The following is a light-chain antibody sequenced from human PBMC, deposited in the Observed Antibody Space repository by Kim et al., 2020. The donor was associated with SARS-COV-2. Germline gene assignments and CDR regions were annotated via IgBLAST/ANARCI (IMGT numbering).Light chain of an antibody. CDR2: EDN. Sequence: KTVTISCPPSSGSIASNYVQWYQQRPGSAPTTVIYEDNQRPSGVPYRFSGSIDSSSNSASLTISGLKTEDEADYYCQSYDSSNLWVFGGGTQLTVL. V-gene: IGLV6-57*03. J-gene: IGLJ3*02. CDR1: SGSIASNY. CDR3: QSYDSSNLWV.